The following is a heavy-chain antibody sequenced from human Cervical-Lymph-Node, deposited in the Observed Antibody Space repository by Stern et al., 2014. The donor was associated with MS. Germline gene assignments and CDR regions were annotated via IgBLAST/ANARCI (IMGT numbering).Heavy chain of an antibody. Sequence: EVQLVESGGGLVQPGGSLRLSCAPSGFTFSTYWMSWVRQAPGKGLEWVANIKQDGSEEYYADSVKGRFTISRDNARNSLYLQMNSLRVEDTAVYYCAREDYYGSGRHSLYYYYGMDVWGQGTTVTVSS. J-gene: IGHJ6*02. V-gene: IGHV3-7*01. D-gene: IGHD3-10*01. CDR1: GFTFSTYW. CDR3: AREDYYGSGRHSLYYYYGMDV. CDR2: IKQDGSEE.